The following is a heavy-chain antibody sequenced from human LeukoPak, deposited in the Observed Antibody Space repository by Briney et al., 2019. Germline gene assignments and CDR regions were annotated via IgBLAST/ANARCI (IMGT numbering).Heavy chain of an antibody. J-gene: IGHJ4*02. D-gene: IGHD2-15*01. CDR3: ARDNTYFSGSRYYDRFDY. CDR1: GFTFSSYW. Sequence: GGSLRLSCAASGFTFSSYWMNWVRQAPGKGLEWVAIIKQDGTETFYVDSVKGRFTISRDNVKNSLYLQMNSLRIEDAAVYYCARDNTYFSGSRYYDRFDYWGQGTLVTVSS. CDR2: IKQDGTET. V-gene: IGHV3-7*01.